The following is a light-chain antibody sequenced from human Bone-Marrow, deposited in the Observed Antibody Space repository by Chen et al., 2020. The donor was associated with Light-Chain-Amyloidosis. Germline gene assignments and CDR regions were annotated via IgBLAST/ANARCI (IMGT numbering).Light chain of an antibody. V-gene: IGLV2-14*01. Sequence: QSALTQPASVSGSPGQPITISCTGTSSDVGGYNYVSWYQQHPGKAPKLMIYNVRNRPSGVSNRYSGSKSGNTASLTISELQAEDEADYYCSSYTSSRSFVVFGGGTKLTVL. J-gene: IGLJ2*01. CDR1: SSDVGGYNY. CDR2: NVR. CDR3: SSYTSSRSFVV.